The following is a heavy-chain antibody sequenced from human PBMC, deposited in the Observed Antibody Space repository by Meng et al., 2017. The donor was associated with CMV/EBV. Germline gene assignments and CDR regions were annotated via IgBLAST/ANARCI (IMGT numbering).Heavy chain of an antibody. CDR1: GDSVSSDGTA. D-gene: IGHD6-19*01. V-gene: IGHV6-1*01. Sequence: ISGDSVSSDGTAWNWIRQSPSGGLEWLGRTYYRSEWYNDYTVSVKSRITINPDTSKNQFSLQLNSVTPEDTAIYYCAREWLVKAFDIWGQGTMVTVSS. CDR3: AREWLVKAFDI. J-gene: IGHJ3*02. CDR2: TYYRSEWYN.